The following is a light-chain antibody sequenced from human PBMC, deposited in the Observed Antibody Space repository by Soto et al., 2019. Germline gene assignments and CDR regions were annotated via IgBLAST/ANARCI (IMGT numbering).Light chain of an antibody. Sequence: EIVMTQSPATLSVSPGERATLSCRASQSVSSSLAWYQQKPGQAPRLLFYGASTRATGVPARFRGSGSGTEFTLTISSLQSEDLAVYYCQQYNNWLYTFGQGTKLEIK. V-gene: IGKV3-15*01. CDR2: GAS. J-gene: IGKJ2*01. CDR1: QSVSSS. CDR3: QQYNNWLYT.